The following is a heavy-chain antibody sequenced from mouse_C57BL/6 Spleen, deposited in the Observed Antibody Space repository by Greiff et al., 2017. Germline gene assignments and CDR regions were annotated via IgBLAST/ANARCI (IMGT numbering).Heavy chain of an antibody. CDR2: INPVSGGT. J-gene: IGHJ3*01. D-gene: IGHD2-4*01. CDR3: ARGGDYDHAWFAY. V-gene: IGHV1-54*01. Sequence: QVQLQQSGAELVRPGTSVKVSCKASGYAFTNYLIEWVKQRPGQGLEWIGVINPVSGGTNYNEKFKGKATLTADKASSTAYIQLSSLTSENSAVFFCARGGDYDHAWFAYWGQGTLVTVSA. CDR1: GYAFTNYL.